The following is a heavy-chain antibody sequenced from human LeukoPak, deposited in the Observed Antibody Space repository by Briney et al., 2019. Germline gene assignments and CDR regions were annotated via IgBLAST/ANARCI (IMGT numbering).Heavy chain of an antibody. CDR3: AKTAQDCSDGPCYSGHFNYMDV. V-gene: IGHV3-23*01. CDR1: GFSFNKYA. CDR2: IIGSGEST. J-gene: IGHJ6*03. Sequence: GGSLRLSCAASGFSFNKYAMSWVRQAPGKGLEWVSAIIGSGESTYYADSVKGRFTISRDNSKNTLYLQMSSLRAEDTAVYYCAKTAQDCSDGPCYSGHFNYMDVWGKGTTVTVSS. D-gene: IGHD2-15*01.